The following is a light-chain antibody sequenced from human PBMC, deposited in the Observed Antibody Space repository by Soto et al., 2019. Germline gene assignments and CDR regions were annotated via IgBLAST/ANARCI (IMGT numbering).Light chain of an antibody. CDR3: QQYDNWPPWT. CDR2: GAS. J-gene: IGKJ1*01. CDR1: QSINKY. Sequence: EIVMTQSPATLSVSPGERATLSCRASQSINKYLAWYQQKPGQAPRLLIFGASTRASGIPARFSGSGSGTEFTLTISSLQSEAFAVYYCQQYDNWPPWTFGQGTKVEFK. V-gene: IGKV3-15*01.